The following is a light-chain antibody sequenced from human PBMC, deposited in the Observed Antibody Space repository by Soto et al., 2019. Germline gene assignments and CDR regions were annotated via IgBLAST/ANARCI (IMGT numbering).Light chain of an antibody. V-gene: IGKV1-17*01. CDR3: LHQNGYPRT. J-gene: IGKJ1*01. Sequence: DIQMTQSPSSLSASVGDRVTMTCRASQDIGINLGWFQQKPGKAPKRLIYVASSLQSGVPSRFSGSGSGTDFTRKFSSVRPEVFKVYFWLHQNGYPRTSAKGTKVEV. CDR2: VAS. CDR1: QDIGIN.